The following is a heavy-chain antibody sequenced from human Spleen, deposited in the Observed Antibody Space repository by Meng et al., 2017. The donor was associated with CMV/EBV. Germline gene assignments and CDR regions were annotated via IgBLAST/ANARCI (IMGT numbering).Heavy chain of an antibody. CDR3: ARGGGCSSSSCDLDY. CDR2: IYSSGST. V-gene: IGHV4-39*01. D-gene: IGHD2-2*01. J-gene: IGHJ4*02. Sequence: RQLWGSGPSSVKPSETWSLTFPVSGGSSSSSSDYWGWIRQPPGKGLEWIGNIYSSGSTYYNPSLKSRVTVSVDTSEIQFSLRLSSVTAADTAVYYCARGGGCSSSSCDLDYWGQGVLVTVSS. CDR1: GGSSSSSSDY.